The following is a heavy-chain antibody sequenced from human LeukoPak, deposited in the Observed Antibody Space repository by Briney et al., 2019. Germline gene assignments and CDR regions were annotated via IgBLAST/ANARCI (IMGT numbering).Heavy chain of an antibody. Sequence: GGSLRLSCAASGFTFSSYWMSWVRQAPGKGLEWVANIKQDGSEKYYVDSVKGRFTVSRDNAKNSMYLQMNSLRAEDTAVYHCARERGGPGLRYSSGLFWGQGTLVTVSS. V-gene: IGHV3-7*01. CDR3: ARERGGPGLRYSSGLF. D-gene: IGHD2-15*01. CDR2: IKQDGSEK. J-gene: IGHJ4*02. CDR1: GFTFSSYW.